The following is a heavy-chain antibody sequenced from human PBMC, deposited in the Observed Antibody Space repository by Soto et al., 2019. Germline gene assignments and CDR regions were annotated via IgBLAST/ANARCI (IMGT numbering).Heavy chain of an antibody. J-gene: IGHJ4*02. Sequence: SVKVSCKASGGTFSSDSFSWVRQAPGQGLEWMGGIIPMFDAPIYAQKFQGRVTITADESTSTAYMQLSSLRSGDTAVYYCARSGGLDRDFNYWGQGSLVTVSS. CDR3: ARSGGLDRDFNY. V-gene: IGHV1-69*13. CDR2: IIPMFDAP. CDR1: GGTFSSDS. D-gene: IGHD2-15*01.